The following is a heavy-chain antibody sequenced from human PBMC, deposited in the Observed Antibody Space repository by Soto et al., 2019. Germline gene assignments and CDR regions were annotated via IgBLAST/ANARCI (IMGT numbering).Heavy chain of an antibody. D-gene: IGHD6-13*01. CDR3: ARDRAAGGY. V-gene: IGHV3-21*01. CDR2: ISTSSSYI. J-gene: IGHJ4*02. Sequence: GGSLRLSCAASGFTFSSYSMNWVRQAPGKGLEWVSSISTSSSYIYYADSMKGRFTMSRDNAKNSLYLQMNSLRVEDTALYYCARDRAAGGYWGQGTLVTVSS. CDR1: GFTFSSYS.